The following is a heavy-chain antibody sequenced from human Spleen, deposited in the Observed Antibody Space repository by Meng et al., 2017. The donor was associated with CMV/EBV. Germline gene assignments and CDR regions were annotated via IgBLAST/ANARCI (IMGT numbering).Heavy chain of an antibody. CDR3: ARPNWNRAFDI. V-gene: IGHV1-46*01. Sequence: SCKPYGYTFANYYLNWVRQAPGQGLEWMGIINPSDGSPTYAQNFQGRLTLTTDTSTSTVYMDLSGLRPEDTAVYYCARPNWNRAFDIWGQGTMVTVSS. CDR1: GYTFANYY. J-gene: IGHJ3*02. D-gene: IGHD1-1*01. CDR2: INPSDGSP.